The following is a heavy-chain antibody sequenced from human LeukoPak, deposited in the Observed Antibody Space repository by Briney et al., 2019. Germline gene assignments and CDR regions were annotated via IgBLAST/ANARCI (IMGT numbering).Heavy chain of an antibody. D-gene: IGHD3-22*01. V-gene: IGHV4-31*03. Sequence: SQTLSLTCTVSGGSISSGGYYWRWIRQHPGKGLEWIGYIYYSGSTYYNPSLKSRVTISVDTSKNQFSLKLSSVTAADTAVYYCARESYYDSSGNDAFDIWGQGTMVTVSS. CDR2: IYYSGST. CDR1: GGSISSGGYY. J-gene: IGHJ3*02. CDR3: ARESYYDSSGNDAFDI.